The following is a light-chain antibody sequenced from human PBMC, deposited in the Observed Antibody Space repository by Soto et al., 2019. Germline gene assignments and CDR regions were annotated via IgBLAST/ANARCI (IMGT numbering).Light chain of an antibody. J-gene: IGKJ4*01. CDR2: WAS. V-gene: IGKV4-1*01. Sequence: DIVMTQSPDSLAVSLGERATINCKSSQSVLYSSNNNNYLAWHQQKPGQPPKLLIYWASTRESGVPDRFSGSGSGTDFPLTISTLQAEDVAVYYCQQYYSIPPSFGGGTKVEIK. CDR3: QQYYSIPPS. CDR1: QSVLYSSNNNNY.